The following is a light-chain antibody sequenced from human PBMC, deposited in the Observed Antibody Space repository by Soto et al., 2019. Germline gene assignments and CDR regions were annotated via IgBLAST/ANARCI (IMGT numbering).Light chain of an antibody. CDR3: TSYTSSSTLV. V-gene: IGLV2-14*01. CDR1: SSDVGGYKY. Sequence: QSALTQPASVSGSPGQSITISCSGTSSDVGGYKYVSWYQQHPGKAPKLMIYEVGNRPSGVSQRFSGSKSGNTASLTIFGLQAEDEADYYRTSYTSSSTLVFGGGTKLTVL. CDR2: EVG. J-gene: IGLJ3*02.